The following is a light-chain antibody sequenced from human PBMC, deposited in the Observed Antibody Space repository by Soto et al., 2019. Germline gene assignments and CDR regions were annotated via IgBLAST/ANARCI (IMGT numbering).Light chain of an antibody. CDR3: NSYTNSSAVV. V-gene: IGLV2-14*01. CDR2: EVT. CDR1: REDIGAYDY. J-gene: IGLJ2*01. Sequence: QSALAQPASVSGAPGHSITISCAGTREDIGAYDYVSWYQQHPGNAPKLLVYEVTNRPSGVSDRFSGSKSGNTASLTISGLQAEDEADYYCNSYTNSSAVVFGGGSKVTVL.